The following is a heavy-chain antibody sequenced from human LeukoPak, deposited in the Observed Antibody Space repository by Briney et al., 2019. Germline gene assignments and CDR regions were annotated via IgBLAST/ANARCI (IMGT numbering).Heavy chain of an antibody. CDR3: AFSYSSGWYFDY. V-gene: IGHV3-23*01. CDR2: ISGGGGST. CDR1: GFTFSSYA. J-gene: IGHJ4*02. Sequence: GGSLRLSCAASGFTFSSYAMTWIRQAPGKGLEWVSAISGGGGSTFYADSVKGRFTISRDNSKNTLYLQMNSLRAEDTAVYYCAFSYSSGWYFDYWGQGTLVTVSS. D-gene: IGHD6-19*01.